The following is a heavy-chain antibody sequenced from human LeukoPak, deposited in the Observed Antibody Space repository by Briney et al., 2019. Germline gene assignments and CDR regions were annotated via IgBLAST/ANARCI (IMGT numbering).Heavy chain of an antibody. CDR1: GGSISSSSDY. V-gene: IGHV4-39*01. D-gene: IGHD1-1*01. CDR2: IYYHENT. Sequence: SETLSLTCTVSGGSISSSSDYWGWIRQAPGKGLEWIGSIYYHENTYYNSSLKSRFTISVDTSKNQFSLKLNSVTAADTAVYFCARRAYSAAYWKHFDYWGQGTLVTVSS. J-gene: IGHJ4*02. CDR3: ARRAYSAAYWKHFDY.